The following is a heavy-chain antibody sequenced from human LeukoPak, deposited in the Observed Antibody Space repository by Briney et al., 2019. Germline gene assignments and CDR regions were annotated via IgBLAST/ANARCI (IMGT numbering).Heavy chain of an antibody. D-gene: IGHD6-19*01. CDR1: GFTFSDYA. Sequence: PGGSLRLSCAASGFTFSDYAMHWVRQAPGKGLEWVTFIWYDGSNKYYADSVKGRFTISRDNSKNTLYLQMNSLRAEDTAVYYCAKAYSSGWYRLGYGMDVWGQGTTVTVSS. J-gene: IGHJ6*02. CDR2: IWYDGSNK. CDR3: AKAYSSGWYRLGYGMDV. V-gene: IGHV3-30*02.